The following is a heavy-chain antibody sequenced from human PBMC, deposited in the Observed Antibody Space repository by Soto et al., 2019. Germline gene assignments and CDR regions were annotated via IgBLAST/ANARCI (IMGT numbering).Heavy chain of an antibody. CDR2: IYYGGRT. V-gene: IGHV4-59*01. Sequence: QLQLQESGPGLVKPSETLSLTCTVSGGSISTYYWNWLRQPPGKGLQWIGAIYYGGRTNYNPSLNCLVALSVDMSKNQFSLYQSSVTPADTAVYYCARGRGYSGQLRGWFDPCGQGTLFAFSS. J-gene: IGHJ5*02. CDR1: GGSISTYY. D-gene: IGHD5-12*01. CDR3: ARGRGYSGQLRGWFDP.